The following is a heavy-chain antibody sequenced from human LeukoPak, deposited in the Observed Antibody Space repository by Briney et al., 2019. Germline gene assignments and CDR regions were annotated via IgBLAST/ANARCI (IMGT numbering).Heavy chain of an antibody. CDR2: ISSSSSTI. V-gene: IGHV3-48*04. CDR3: ARDRSWGSGTHRLYYYGMDV. J-gene: IGHJ6*02. Sequence: PGGSLRLSCAASGFTFSSYSMNWVRQAPGKGLEWVSYISSSSSTIYYADSVKGRFTISRDNAKNSLYLQMNSLRAEDTAVYYCARDRSWGSGTHRLYYYGMDVWGQGTTVTVSS. CDR1: GFTFSSYS. D-gene: IGHD3-10*01.